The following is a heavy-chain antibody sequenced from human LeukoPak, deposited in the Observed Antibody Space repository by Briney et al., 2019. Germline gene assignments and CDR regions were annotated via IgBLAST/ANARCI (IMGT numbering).Heavy chain of an antibody. J-gene: IGHJ4*02. CDR2: INPNSGGT. CDR3: ARDLKRGGYSYGTGY. Sequence: GASVKVSCKASGYTFTGYYMHWVRQAPGQGLEWMGRINPNSGGTNYAQKFQGRVTMTRDTSISTAYTELSRLRSDDTAVYYCARDLKRGGYSYGTGYWGQGTLVTVSS. D-gene: IGHD5-18*01. V-gene: IGHV1-2*06. CDR1: GYTFTGYY.